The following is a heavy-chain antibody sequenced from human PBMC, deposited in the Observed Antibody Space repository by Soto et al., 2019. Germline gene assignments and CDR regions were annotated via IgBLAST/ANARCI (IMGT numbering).Heavy chain of an antibody. Sequence: SETLSLTCAVYGGSFTGYYWTWIRQTPGKGLEWIGEINYRGSTYYNPSLESRITMAVDTSKNQFSLKLSSVTAADTAVYYCARGNVVPLDYWGQGTLVTVSS. CDR3: ARGNVVPLDY. CDR2: INYRGST. D-gene: IGHD2-21*01. V-gene: IGHV4-34*01. CDR1: GGSFTGYY. J-gene: IGHJ4*02.